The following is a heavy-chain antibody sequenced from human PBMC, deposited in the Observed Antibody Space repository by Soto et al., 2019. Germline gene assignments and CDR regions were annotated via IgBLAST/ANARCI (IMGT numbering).Heavy chain of an antibody. CDR3: ARAGYYYDSSGYYYFDY. Sequence: ASVKVSCKASGYTFTSYYMHWVRQAPGQGLEWMGIINPSGGSTSYAQKFQGRVTMTRDTSTSTVYMELSSRRSEDTAVYYCARAGYYYDSSGYYYFDYCVQGTLVTISS. D-gene: IGHD3-22*01. J-gene: IGHJ4*02. V-gene: IGHV1-46*01. CDR2: INPSGGST. CDR1: GYTFTSYY.